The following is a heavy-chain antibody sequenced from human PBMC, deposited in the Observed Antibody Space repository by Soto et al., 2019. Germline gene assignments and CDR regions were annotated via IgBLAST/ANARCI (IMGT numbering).Heavy chain of an antibody. V-gene: IGHV1-2*06. D-gene: IGHD3-3*01. J-gene: IGHJ3*02. CDR3: ARGPIPPLRFWEWSLDTCDI. Sequence: QVQLVQSGAGVKKPGASVKVSCKASGYTFTGYYMHWVRQAPGQGLEWMGRINPNNGDTKYAQKCQGVVTMTRDTSSSTAYMELNRLKSDDTAVYYCARGPIPPLRFWEWSLDTCDIWGQGTMVTVSS. CDR2: INPNNGDT. CDR1: GYTFTGYY.